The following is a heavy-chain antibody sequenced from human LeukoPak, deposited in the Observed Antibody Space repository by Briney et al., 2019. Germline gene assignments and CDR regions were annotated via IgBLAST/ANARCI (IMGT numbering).Heavy chain of an antibody. CDR2: ISTSGGST. J-gene: IGHJ4*02. CDR1: GFTFSSYA. V-gene: IGHV3-23*01. D-gene: IGHD3-22*01. Sequence: GGSLRLSCAASGFTFSSYAMSWVRQAPGKGLEWVSGISTSGGSTSYADSVKGRFTISRDNPRNTLYMQMNSLRDGDTAVYYCAIMHRYYDGSGYWVQWGQGTLVTVSS. CDR3: AIMHRYYDGSGYWVQ.